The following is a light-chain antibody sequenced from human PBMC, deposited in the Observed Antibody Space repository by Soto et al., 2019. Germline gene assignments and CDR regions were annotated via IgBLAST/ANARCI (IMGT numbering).Light chain of an antibody. V-gene: IGLV1-51*01. CDR3: ATWDRSLSVYAL. CDR1: SSNVGSNY. J-gene: IGLJ2*01. Sequence: QSVLTQPPTVSAAPGQTVTISCSGSSSNVGSNYVSWYQQLPGTAPKLLIYDNNKRPSGIPDRFSGSKSGTSATLDITGLQTGDEADYYCATWDRSLSVYALFGGGTQLTVL. CDR2: DNN.